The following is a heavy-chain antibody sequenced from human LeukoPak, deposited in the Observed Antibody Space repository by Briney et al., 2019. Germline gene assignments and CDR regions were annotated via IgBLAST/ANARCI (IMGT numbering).Heavy chain of an antibody. CDR2: INPNSGGT. V-gene: IGHV1-2*02. J-gene: IGHJ4*02. D-gene: IGHD3-22*01. Sequence: ASVKVSCKASGYTFTGYYMHWVRQAPGQGLELMGWINPNSGGTNYAQKFQGRVTMTRDTSISTTYMELSRLRSDDTAVYYCARGLAVYYYDSSGYPQDYWGQGTLVTVSS. CDR1: GYTFTGYY. CDR3: ARGLAVYYYDSSGYPQDY.